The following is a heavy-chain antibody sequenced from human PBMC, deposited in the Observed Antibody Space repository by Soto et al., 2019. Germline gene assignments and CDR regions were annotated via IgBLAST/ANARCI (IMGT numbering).Heavy chain of an antibody. CDR2: INHSGST. Sequence: QVQLQQWGAGLLKPSETLSLTCAVYGGSFSGYYWSWIRQPPGKGLEWIGEINHSGSTNYNPSLKSRLTISVDTSKNQFSLKLSSVTAADTAVYYCARGRRDTMVRGVISKRNWFDPWGQGTLVTVSS. J-gene: IGHJ5*02. D-gene: IGHD3-10*01. CDR1: GGSFSGYY. CDR3: ARGRRDTMVRGVISKRNWFDP. V-gene: IGHV4-34*01.